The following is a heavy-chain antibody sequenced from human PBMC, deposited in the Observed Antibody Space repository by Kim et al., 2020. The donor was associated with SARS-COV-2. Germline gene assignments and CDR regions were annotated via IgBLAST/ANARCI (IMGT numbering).Heavy chain of an antibody. J-gene: IGHJ5*02. V-gene: IGHV3-23*01. Sequence: GGSLRLSCAASGFTFSSFAMSWVRQNPGKGLEWVSSISGSAGKTYYADSVKGRFTVSRDNSKDTLYLQMDILRAEDTGVYYCVKDQSSSTWSACDPWGQGTLVTVSS. D-gene: IGHD6-13*01. CDR3: VKDQSSSTWSACDP. CDR1: GFTFSSFA. CDR2: ISGSAGKT.